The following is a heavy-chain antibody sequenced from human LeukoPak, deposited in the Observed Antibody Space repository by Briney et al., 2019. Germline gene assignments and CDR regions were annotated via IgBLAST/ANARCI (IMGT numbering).Heavy chain of an antibody. CDR1: GYTFTGYY. V-gene: IGHV1-2*02. CDR2: INPNSGGT. Sequence: ASVKVSCKASGYTFTGYYMHWVRQAPGQGLEWMGWINPNSGGTNYAQKFQGRVTMTRDTSISTAYMELSRLRSDDTAVYYCARHPTFGVVTYYFDYWGQGTLVTVSS. D-gene: IGHD3-3*01. J-gene: IGHJ4*02. CDR3: ARHPTFGVVTYYFDY.